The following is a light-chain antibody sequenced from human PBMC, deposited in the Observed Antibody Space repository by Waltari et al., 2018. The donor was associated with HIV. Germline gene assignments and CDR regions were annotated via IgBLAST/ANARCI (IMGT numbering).Light chain of an antibody. V-gene: IGKV1-5*03. CDR3: QQYNVYPWT. J-gene: IGKJ1*01. CDR1: ENIGNW. Sequence: TQSPSTLSASVGDTVTITCRTSENIGNWLAWYQMKPGKAPDLLIYRASTLKSGVPSRFSGRGSGTEFALTVRGLQPDDFGTFFCQQYNVYPWTFVQGTRVDLK. CDR2: RAS.